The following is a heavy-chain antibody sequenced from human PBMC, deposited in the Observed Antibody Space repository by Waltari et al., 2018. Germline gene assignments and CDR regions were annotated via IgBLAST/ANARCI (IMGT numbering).Heavy chain of an antibody. V-gene: IGHV1-69*01. CDR3: ASSYDYVWGSYRPAGAFDI. Sequence: QVQLVQSGAEVKKPGSSVKVSCKASGGTFSSYAISWVRQAPGQGLEWMGGIIPIFGTANYAQKCQGRVTITADESTSTAYMELSSLRSEDTAVYYCASSYDYVWGSYRPAGAFDIWGQGTMVTVSS. CDR1: GGTFSSYA. J-gene: IGHJ3*02. D-gene: IGHD3-16*02. CDR2: IIPIFGTA.